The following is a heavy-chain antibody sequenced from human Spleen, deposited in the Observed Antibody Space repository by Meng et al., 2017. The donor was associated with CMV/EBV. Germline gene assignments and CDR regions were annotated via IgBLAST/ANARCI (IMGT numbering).Heavy chain of an antibody. CDR2: INHSGST. D-gene: IGHD6-19*01. V-gene: IGHV4-34*01. Sequence: GSLRLSCAVYGGSFSGYYWSWIRQPPGKGLEWIGEINHSGSTNYNPSLKSRVTISVDTSKNQFSLKLSSVTAADTAVYYCARGNIAVAGTSFDYWGQGTLVTVSS. CDR3: ARGNIAVAGTSFDY. CDR1: GGSFSGYY. J-gene: IGHJ4*02.